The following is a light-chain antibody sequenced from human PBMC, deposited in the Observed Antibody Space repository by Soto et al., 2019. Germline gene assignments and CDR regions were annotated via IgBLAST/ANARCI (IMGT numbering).Light chain of an antibody. J-gene: IGLJ1*01. CDR3: CSYARSSTYV. CDR1: SGDVGSYNL. CDR2: EGS. V-gene: IGLV2-23*01. Sequence: QSALTQPASVSGSPGQSITISCTGTSGDVGSYNLVSWYQQHPGKAPKLMIYEGSKRPSGVSNRFSGSKSGSTASLTISGLQAEDEADYYCCSYARSSTYVFGRGTKVTVL.